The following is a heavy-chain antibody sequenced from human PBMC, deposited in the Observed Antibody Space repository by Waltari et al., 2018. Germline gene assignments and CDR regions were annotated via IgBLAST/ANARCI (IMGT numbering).Heavy chain of an antibody. D-gene: IGHD3-9*01. Sequence: QVQLRESGPGLVKPSETLSLTCAVSGYSISSGYYWGWIRQPPGKGLEWIGSLYHSGSTYYNPSLKSRVTISVDTSKNQFSLKLSSVTAADTAVYYCAHPLFDLPDAFDIWGQGTMVTVSS. CDR3: AHPLFDLPDAFDI. J-gene: IGHJ3*02. CDR1: GYSISSGYY. CDR2: LYHSGST. V-gene: IGHV4-38-2*01.